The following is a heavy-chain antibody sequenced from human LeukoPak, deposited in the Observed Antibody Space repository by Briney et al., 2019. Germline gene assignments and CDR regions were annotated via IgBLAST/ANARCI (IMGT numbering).Heavy chain of an antibody. CDR2: IKEDGGEK. J-gene: IGHJ4*02. V-gene: IGHV3-7*01. D-gene: IGHD6-19*01. CDR3: ARERSGWYERWLDY. Sequence: GGSLRLSCVASGFTLSGHRMTWVRQAPGKGPEWVANIKEDGGEKNYVGSVKGRFTISRDNAKNSLYLQMNSLRVEDTAVYYCARERSGWYERWLDYWGQGTLVTVSS. CDR1: GFTLSGHR.